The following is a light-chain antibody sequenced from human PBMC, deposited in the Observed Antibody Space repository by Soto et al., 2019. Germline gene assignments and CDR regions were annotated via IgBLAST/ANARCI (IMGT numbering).Light chain of an antibody. V-gene: IGLV2-23*01. J-gene: IGLJ1*01. CDR1: SSDVGSYNL. Sequence: AVTASSCVSGSPGQSVATSCTGTSSDVGSYNLVSWYQQHPVKAPKLMIYEGSKRPSGVSNRFSGSKCGNTDSITISGLQAEDEAVYYCCSCAGSSIYVFGTGAK. CDR2: EGS. CDR3: CSCAGSSIYV.